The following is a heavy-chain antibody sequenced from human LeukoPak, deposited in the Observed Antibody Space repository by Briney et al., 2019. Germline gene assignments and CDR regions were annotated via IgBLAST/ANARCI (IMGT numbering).Heavy chain of an antibody. Sequence: ASVKVSCKASGYTFTGYYMRWVRQAPGQGLEWMGWINPNSGGTNYAQKFQGRVTMTRDTSISTAYMELSRLRSDDTAVYYCARGITIFGVGRFDYWGQGTLVTVSS. CDR1: GYTFTGYY. CDR3: ARGITIFGVGRFDY. D-gene: IGHD3-3*01. V-gene: IGHV1-2*02. J-gene: IGHJ4*02. CDR2: INPNSGGT.